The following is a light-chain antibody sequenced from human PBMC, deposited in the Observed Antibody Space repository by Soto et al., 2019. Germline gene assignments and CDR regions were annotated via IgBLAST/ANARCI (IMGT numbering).Light chain of an antibody. V-gene: IGLV2-14*01. CDR2: DVS. CDR3: SSYPSSSTPGA. Sequence: QSALTQPASVSGSPGQSITISCTGTSSDVGSYNYVSWYQQHPGKAPKLMIYDVSNRPSGVSNRFSGSKSGNTASLTIFGFQAEDEADYYCSSYPSSSTPGAFGTGTKVPLL. J-gene: IGLJ1*01. CDR1: SSDVGSYNY.